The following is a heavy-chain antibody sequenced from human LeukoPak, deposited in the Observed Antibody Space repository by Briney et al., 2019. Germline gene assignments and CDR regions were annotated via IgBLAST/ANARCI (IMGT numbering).Heavy chain of an antibody. J-gene: IGHJ3*02. Sequence: SETLSLTCTVSGGSISSSSYYWGWIRQPPGKGLEWIGSIYYSGSTYYNPSLKSRVTISVDTSKNQFSLKLSSVTAADTAVYYCARDHGQNAFDIWGQGTMVTVSS. D-gene: IGHD5-24*01. CDR1: GGSISSSSYY. V-gene: IGHV4-39*07. CDR2: IYYSGST. CDR3: ARDHGQNAFDI.